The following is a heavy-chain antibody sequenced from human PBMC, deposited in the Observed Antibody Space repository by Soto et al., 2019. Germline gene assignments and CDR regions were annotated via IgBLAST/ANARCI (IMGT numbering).Heavy chain of an antibody. J-gene: IGHJ4*02. CDR3: ARGRWSKFDY. Sequence: PSQTLSLTCAVSGDSVSSNNIAWNWLRQSPWRGLEWLGRTYYRSKWYNEYAVSVRSRITINLDTSKNQFSLQLNSVTPEDTDVYYCARGRWSKFDYWGQGAQVTVSS. D-gene: IGHD2-15*01. CDR1: GDSVSSNNIA. V-gene: IGHV6-1*01. CDR2: TYYRSKWYN.